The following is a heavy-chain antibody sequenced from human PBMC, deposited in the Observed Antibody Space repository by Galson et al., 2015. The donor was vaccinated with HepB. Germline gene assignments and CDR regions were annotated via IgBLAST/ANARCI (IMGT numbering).Heavy chain of an antibody. V-gene: IGHV3-7*03. Sequence: SLRLSCAASGFSIRHYCMTWVRLAPGKGLEWVADIKQDGSDKYYGDSVKGRFTISRDNGKTSVYLQMNSLRVEDTAVYYCVSGRYTPYETSDFNHWGQGTLVTVSS. CDR2: IKQDGSDK. D-gene: IGHD1-26*01. CDR3: VSGRYTPYETSDFNH. J-gene: IGHJ4*02. CDR1: GFSIRHYC.